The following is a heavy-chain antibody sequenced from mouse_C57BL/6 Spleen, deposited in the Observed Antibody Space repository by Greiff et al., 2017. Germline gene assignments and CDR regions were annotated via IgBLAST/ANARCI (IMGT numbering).Heavy chain of an antibody. CDR3: ARRVYEGRWYFDY. CDR1: GYTFTSYG. V-gene: IGHV1-81*01. CDR2: IYPRSGNT. J-gene: IGHJ2*01. Sequence: QVQLQQSGAELARPGASVKLSCKASGYTFTSYGISWVKQRTGQGLEWIGEIYPRSGNTYYNEKFKGKATLTADKSSSTAYMELRSLTSENSAVYFWARRVYEGRWYFDYWGQGTTLTVSS. D-gene: IGHD1-1*01.